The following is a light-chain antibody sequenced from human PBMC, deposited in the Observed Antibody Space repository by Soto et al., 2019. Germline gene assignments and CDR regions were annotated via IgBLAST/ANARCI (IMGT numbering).Light chain of an antibody. V-gene: IGKV3-20*01. J-gene: IGKJ1*01. CDR1: QSVSSSY. Sequence: EIVMTQSPATLSVGPGEGATLSCRASQSVSSSYLAWYQQKPGQAPRLLIYGTSSRATGIPDRFSGSGSGTDFTLTISRLEPEDFAVYYCQHYGRSARTFGQGTKVDI. CDR2: GTS. CDR3: QHYGRSART.